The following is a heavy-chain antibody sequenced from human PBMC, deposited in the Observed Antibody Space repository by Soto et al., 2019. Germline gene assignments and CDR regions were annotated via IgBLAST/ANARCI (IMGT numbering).Heavy chain of an antibody. Sequence: KQSQTLSLTCAISGDSVSSNSAAWNWIRQSPSRGLEWLGRTYYRSKWYNDYAVSVKSRITINPDTSKNQFSLQLNSVTPEDTAVYYCARFRSRPSIAVAGILAFDIWGQGTMVTVSS. J-gene: IGHJ3*02. CDR2: TYYRSKWYN. D-gene: IGHD6-19*01. CDR3: ARFRSRPSIAVAGILAFDI. V-gene: IGHV6-1*01. CDR1: GDSVSSNSAA.